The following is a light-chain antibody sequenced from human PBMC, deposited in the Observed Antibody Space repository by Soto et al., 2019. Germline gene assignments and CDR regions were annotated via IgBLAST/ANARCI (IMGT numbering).Light chain of an antibody. CDR2: AAS. V-gene: IGKV1-39*01. CDR3: QQTFSTPIT. J-gene: IGKJ5*01. Sequence: DIQMTQSPSSLSASVGDRVTITCRASQTVRTYLNWYQQKPGKAPTLLVYAASTLGSAVPPRFTGAGSETDFTLTISGLQPEDFATYYCQQTFSTPITVGQGTRLE. CDR1: QTVRTY.